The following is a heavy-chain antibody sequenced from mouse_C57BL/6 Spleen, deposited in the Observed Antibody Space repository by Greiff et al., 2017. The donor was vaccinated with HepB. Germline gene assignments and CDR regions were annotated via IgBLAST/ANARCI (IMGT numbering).Heavy chain of an antibody. V-gene: IGHV5-9-1*02. D-gene: IGHD2-4*01. Sequence: EVQRVESGEGLVKPGGSLKLSCAASGFTFSSYAMSWVRQTPEKRLEWVAYISSGGDYIYYADTVKGRFTFSRDNARNTLYLQMSSLKSEDTAMYYCTMITAWFAYWGQGTLVTVSA. CDR1: GFTFSSYA. CDR2: ISSGGDYI. CDR3: TMITAWFAY. J-gene: IGHJ3*01.